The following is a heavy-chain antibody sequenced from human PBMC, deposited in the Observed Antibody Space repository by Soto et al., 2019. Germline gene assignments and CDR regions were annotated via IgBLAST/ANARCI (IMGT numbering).Heavy chain of an antibody. D-gene: IGHD3-22*01. Sequence: QVQLQESGPGLVKPSQTLSLTCTVSGGSISSGDYYWSWIRQPPGKGLEWIGYIYYSGSTYYNPSRKSRVTISGDTSKNQVSLKLSSVTAADTAVYYCASGSYYYDSSGYYHYCGQGTLVTVSS. CDR3: ASGSYYYDSSGYYHY. V-gene: IGHV4-30-4*01. J-gene: IGHJ4*02. CDR1: GGSISSGDYY. CDR2: IYYSGST.